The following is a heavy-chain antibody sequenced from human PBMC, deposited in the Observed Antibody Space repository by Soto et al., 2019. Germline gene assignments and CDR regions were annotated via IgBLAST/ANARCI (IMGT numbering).Heavy chain of an antibody. CDR1: GYSFTDYD. V-gene: IGHV1-8*01. CDR2: VNPSSGTT. Sequence: QVQLEQSGADVKKPGASVKVSCKASGYSFTDYDINWVRQATGQGLEWMGWVNPSSGTTGYDPKFQDRVTMTRKSSQGTVYMEIRSLTVDDTAVYYCARQKNGLDVWGQGTTVTVSS. CDR3: ARQKNGLDV. J-gene: IGHJ6*02.